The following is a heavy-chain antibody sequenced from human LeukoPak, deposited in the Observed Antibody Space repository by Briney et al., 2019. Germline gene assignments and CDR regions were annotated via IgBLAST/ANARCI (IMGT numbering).Heavy chain of an antibody. D-gene: IGHD1-26*01. Sequence: GGSLRLSCAASGFSVSSNYMSWVRQAPGKGLEWVSVIYSGGSTYYADSLKGRFTISRDNSKNTLSLQMNSLRAEDTAVYYCARAFSGSYYFDYWGQGTLVTVSS. CDR3: ARAFSGSYYFDY. CDR1: GFSVSSNY. CDR2: IYSGGST. V-gene: IGHV3-53*01. J-gene: IGHJ4*02.